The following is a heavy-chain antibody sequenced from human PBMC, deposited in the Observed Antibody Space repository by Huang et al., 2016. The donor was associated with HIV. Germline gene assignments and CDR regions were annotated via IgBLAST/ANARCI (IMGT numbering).Heavy chain of an antibody. J-gene: IGHJ6*03. CDR1: GGSISSSDYH. CDR3: ARHREGPVAYYSGWGSHLNYMDV. CDR2: IYYKGST. V-gene: IGHV4-39*01. Sequence: QLLLQESGPGLVKPSEALALTCAVSGGSISSSDYHWGWIRQPPGKGLEWIGSIYYKGSTHCSPSLKSRVTIAVDTSKNLFFLNLTSMTAADTAVYYCARHREGPVAYYSGWGSHLNYMDVWGRGRTVVVSS. D-gene: IGHD3-10*01.